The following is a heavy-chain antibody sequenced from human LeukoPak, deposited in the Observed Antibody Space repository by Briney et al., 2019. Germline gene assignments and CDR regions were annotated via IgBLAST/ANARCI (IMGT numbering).Heavy chain of an antibody. CDR3: ASRRRYSSSSQPFDY. D-gene: IGHD6-6*01. Sequence: GSLRLSCAASGFTFDTYRMNWVRQAPGKGLEWVSSISASGSYIYYADSLKGRFTISRDNTKNSLFLQMNSLRAEDTAVYYCASRRRYSSSSQPFDYWGQGTLVTVSS. J-gene: IGHJ4*02. CDR2: ISASGSYI. CDR1: GFTFDTYR. V-gene: IGHV3-21*01.